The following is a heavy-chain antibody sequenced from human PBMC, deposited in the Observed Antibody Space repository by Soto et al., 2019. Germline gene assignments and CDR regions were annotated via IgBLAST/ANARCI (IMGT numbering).Heavy chain of an antibody. CDR3: AKGLNGQYYDFWSGYNYYYGMDV. Sequence: QVQLVESGGGVVQPGRSLRLSCAASGFTFSSYGMHWVRQAPGKGLEWVAVISYDGSNKYYADSVKGRFTISRDNSKNALYLQMTGLRAEDTAVYYCAKGLNGQYYDFWSGYNYYYGMDVWGQGTTVTVSS. V-gene: IGHV3-30*18. CDR1: GFTFSSYG. J-gene: IGHJ6*02. D-gene: IGHD3-3*01. CDR2: ISYDGSNK.